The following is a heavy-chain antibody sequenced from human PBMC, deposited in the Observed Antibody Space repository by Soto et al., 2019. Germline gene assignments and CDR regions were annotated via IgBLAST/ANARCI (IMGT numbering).Heavy chain of an antibody. D-gene: IGHD3-10*01. Sequence: PGGSLRLSCAGSGFAFSSYWMHWVRQAPGKGLVWVSRVHSDGTTTTYADSVKGRFTISRDNARNTVSLQMSSLRAEDTAIYYCARGDRGGFDLWGHGTVVTVSS. CDR2: VHSDGTTT. CDR1: GFAFSSYW. CDR3: ARGDRGGFDL. V-gene: IGHV3-74*01. J-gene: IGHJ3*01.